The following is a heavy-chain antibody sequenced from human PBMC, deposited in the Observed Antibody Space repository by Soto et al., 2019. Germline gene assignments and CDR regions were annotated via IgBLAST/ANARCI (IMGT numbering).Heavy chain of an antibody. CDR2: ISPIFGTA. V-gene: IGHV1-69*12. D-gene: IGHD2-2*01. J-gene: IGHJ6*02. Sequence: QVQLVQSGAEVKKPGSSVKVSCKASGGTFSSYAISWVRQAPGQGLEWMGGISPIFGTADYAQKFQGRVTITADDSTSTAYMELSSLRSEDTAVYYCASHSSLRGYCISTSCYGYYYGMDVWGQGTTVTVSS. CDR3: ASHSSLRGYCISTSCYGYYYGMDV. CDR1: GGTFSSYA.